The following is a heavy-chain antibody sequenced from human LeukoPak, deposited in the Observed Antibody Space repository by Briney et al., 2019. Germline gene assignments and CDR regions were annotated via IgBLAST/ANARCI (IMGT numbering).Heavy chain of an antibody. Sequence: PGGSLRLSCAASGFTFSTYWMTWVRQAPGKGLEWVANINRDGSEKYYVDSVKGRFTISRDNPKNSLYLQMSSLRAEDTAVYYCARDFSLTRLERPFDYWGQGTLVTVSS. CDR3: ARDFSLTRLERPFDY. CDR1: GFTFSTYW. CDR2: INRDGSEK. J-gene: IGHJ4*02. V-gene: IGHV3-7*01. D-gene: IGHD1-1*01.